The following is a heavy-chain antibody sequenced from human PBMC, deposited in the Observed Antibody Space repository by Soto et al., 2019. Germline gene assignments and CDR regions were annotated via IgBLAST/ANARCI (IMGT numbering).Heavy chain of an antibody. D-gene: IGHD2-8*01. J-gene: IGHJ6*02. V-gene: IGHV3-15*01. CDR3: TTGTNGEDYYGMDV. Sequence: PGGSLRLSCAASGFTFSNAWMSWVRQAPGKGLEWVGRIKSKTDGGTTDYAAPVKGRFTISRDDSKNTLYLQMNSLKTEDTAVYYCTTGTNGEDYYGMDVWGQGTTVTVSS. CDR2: IKSKTDGGTT. CDR1: GFTFSNAW.